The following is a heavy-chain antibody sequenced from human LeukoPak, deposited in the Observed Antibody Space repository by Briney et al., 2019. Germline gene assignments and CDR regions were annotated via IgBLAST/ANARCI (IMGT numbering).Heavy chain of an antibody. CDR3: ARRRDLYSGSYYPFDY. Sequence: GESLKISCKGSGYSFTSYWIGWVCQMPGKGLEWMGIIYPGDSETRYSPSFQGQVTISADKSISTAYLQWSSLKASDTAMYYCARRRDLYSGSYYPFDYWGQGTLVTVSS. J-gene: IGHJ4*02. CDR1: GYSFTSYW. CDR2: IYPGDSET. V-gene: IGHV5-51*01. D-gene: IGHD1-26*01.